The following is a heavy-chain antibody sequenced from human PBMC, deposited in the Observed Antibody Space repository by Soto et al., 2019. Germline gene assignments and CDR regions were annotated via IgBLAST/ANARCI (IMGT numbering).Heavy chain of an antibody. CDR1: GGSISSYY. CDR2: IYNSGNT. Sequence: QVQLQESGPGLVKPSETLSLTCTVSGGSISSYYWNWIRQPPGKGLEWIGYIYNSGNTNYNPSLTIRVIIAIHTSTNQYSLKLTSVNAADTAVYYCAAPPRYWGQGTLVTVSS. J-gene: IGHJ1*01. V-gene: IGHV4-59*01. CDR3: AAPPRY.